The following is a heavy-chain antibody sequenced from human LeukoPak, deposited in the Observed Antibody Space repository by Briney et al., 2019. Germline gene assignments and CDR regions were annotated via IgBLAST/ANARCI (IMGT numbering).Heavy chain of an antibody. D-gene: IGHD3-16*01. CDR3: ASVFES. CDR1: GW. J-gene: IGHJ4*02. CDR2: IDLDGTGT. Sequence: PGGSLRLSCAASGWMHCVCQARGKGLAGVSGIDLDGTGTYYTDSVNGRFTISRGNPKNTMYLQMTSLRAEDTAVYYCASVFESWGQGSLVTVSS. V-gene: IGHV3-74*01.